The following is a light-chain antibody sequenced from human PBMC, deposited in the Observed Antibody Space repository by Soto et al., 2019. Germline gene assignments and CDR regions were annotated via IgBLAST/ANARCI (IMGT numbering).Light chain of an antibody. J-gene: IGKJ1*01. CDR3: LRDYYDPWT. CDR2: VAS. Sequence: AIQMTQSPSSLSASVGDRVTITCRASQGMAIDLGWYQQKQGKAPNLLIYVASSLQSGVQSSFISSGSGTYFPLTIDSLQPKDFATYYCLRDYYDPWTFVQGTKVEIK. V-gene: IGKV1-6*01. CDR1: QGMAID.